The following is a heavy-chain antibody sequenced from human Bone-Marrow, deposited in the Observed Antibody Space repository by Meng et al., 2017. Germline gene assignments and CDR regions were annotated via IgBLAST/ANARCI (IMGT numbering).Heavy chain of an antibody. J-gene: IGHJ4*02. CDR3: AGDADDYSSSSGNRY. Sequence: ASVKVSCKASGYTFTSYGISWVRQAPGQGLEWMGWISAYNGNTNYAQKLQGRVTMTTDTSTSTAYMELRSLRSDDTAVYYCAGDADDYSSSSGNRYWGQGTLVTVSS. CDR2: ISAYNGNT. V-gene: IGHV1-18*01. D-gene: IGHD6-6*01. CDR1: GYTFTSYG.